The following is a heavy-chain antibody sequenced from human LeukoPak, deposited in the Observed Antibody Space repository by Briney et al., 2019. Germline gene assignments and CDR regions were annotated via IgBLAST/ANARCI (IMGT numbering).Heavy chain of an antibody. D-gene: IGHD3-10*01. J-gene: IGHJ4*02. V-gene: IGHV1-18*01. Sequence: ASVKVSCKASGYTFTSYGISWVRQAPGQGLEWMGWTSAYNGNTNYAQKLQGRVTMTTDASTSTAYMELRSLRSDDTAVYYCARLGFYGSGSAYYFDYWGQGTLVTVSS. CDR3: ARLGFYGSGSAYYFDY. CDR1: GYTFTSYG. CDR2: TSAYNGNT.